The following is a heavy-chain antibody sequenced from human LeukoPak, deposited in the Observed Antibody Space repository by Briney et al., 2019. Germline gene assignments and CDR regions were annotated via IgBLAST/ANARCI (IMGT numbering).Heavy chain of an antibody. Sequence: GGSLRLSCAASGFTFSSYGMHWVRQAPGKGLEWVAVISYDGSNKYYADSVKGRFTISRDNSKNTLYLQMNSLRAEDTAVYYCAKGHYYHYYMDVWGKGTTVTVSS. J-gene: IGHJ6*03. CDR2: ISYDGSNK. CDR1: GFTFSSYG. V-gene: IGHV3-30*18. CDR3: AKGHYYHYYMDV.